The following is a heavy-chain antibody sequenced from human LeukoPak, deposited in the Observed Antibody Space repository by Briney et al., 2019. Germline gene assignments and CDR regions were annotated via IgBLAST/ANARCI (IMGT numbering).Heavy chain of an antibody. J-gene: IGHJ4*02. CDR3: AREVGYCSGGSCYSYFDY. CDR2: INHSGST. D-gene: IGHD2-15*01. V-gene: IGHV4-34*01. Sequence: PSETLSLTCAVYGGSFSGYYWSWIRQPPGKGLEWIGEINHSGSTNYNPSLKSRVTISIDTSKKQFSLKLSSVTAADTAVYYCAREVGYCSGGSCYSYFDYWGQGTLVTVSS. CDR1: GGSFSGYY.